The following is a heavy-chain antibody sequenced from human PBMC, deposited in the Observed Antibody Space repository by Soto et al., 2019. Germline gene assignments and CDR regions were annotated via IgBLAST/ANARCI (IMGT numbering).Heavy chain of an antibody. D-gene: IGHD6-19*01. CDR2: IWYDGSNK. Sequence: WGSLRLSCAASGFTFSSYGMHWVRQAPGKGLEWVAVIWYDGSNKYYADSVKGRFTISRDNSKNTLYLQMNSLRAEDTAVYYCARDRGAVAGNYGMDVWGQGTTVTVSS. J-gene: IGHJ6*02. V-gene: IGHV3-33*01. CDR1: GFTFSSYG. CDR3: ARDRGAVAGNYGMDV.